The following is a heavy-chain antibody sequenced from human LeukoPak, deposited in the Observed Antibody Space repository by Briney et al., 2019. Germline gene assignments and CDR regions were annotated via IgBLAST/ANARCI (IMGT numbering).Heavy chain of an antibody. D-gene: IGHD3/OR15-3a*01. CDR3: XRQTGSGLFTLP. Sequence: SETLSLTCTVSGVSISSSNSYWGWIRQPPGKGLEWIGSIYYSGNTYYNASLKSRVTISIDTSKNQFSLKLTSVTAADTAVYXXXRQTGSGLFTLPGGQGTLVTVSS. CDR1: GVSISSSNSY. CDR2: IYYSGNT. V-gene: IGHV4-39*01. J-gene: IGHJ4*02.